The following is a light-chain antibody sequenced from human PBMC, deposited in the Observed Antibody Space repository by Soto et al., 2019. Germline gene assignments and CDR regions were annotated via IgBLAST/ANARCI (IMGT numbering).Light chain of an antibody. CDR2: SNV. CDR1: SSNIGSNA. J-gene: IGLJ2*01. CDR3: ATWDDSLHGVLV. V-gene: IGLV1-44*01. Sequence: QSVVTQPPSASGTPGQEVTISCSGSSSNIGSNAVTWYQQLPGTAPKLLIYSNVLRPSGVPDRISGSKSGTSASLAISGLQYEDEADYFCATWDDSLHGVLVFGGGTKLTVL.